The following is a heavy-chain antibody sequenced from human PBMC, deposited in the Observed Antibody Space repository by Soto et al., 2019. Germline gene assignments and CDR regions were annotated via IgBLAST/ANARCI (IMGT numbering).Heavy chain of an antibody. J-gene: IGHJ6*02. D-gene: IGHD6-13*01. V-gene: IGHV4-61*01. CDR2: IYYSGST. CDR3: ARGISSWYYYYYYGMDV. Sequence: KPSETLSLTCTVSGGSVSSGSYYWSWIRQPPGKGLEWIGYIYYSGSTNYNPSLKSRVTISVDTSKNQFSLKLSSVTAADTAVYYCARGISSWYYYYYYGMDVWGQGTTVTVSS. CDR1: GGSVSSGSYY.